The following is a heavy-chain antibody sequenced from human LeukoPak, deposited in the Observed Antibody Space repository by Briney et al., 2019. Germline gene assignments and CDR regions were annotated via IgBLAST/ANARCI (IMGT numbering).Heavy chain of an antibody. CDR3: ARAIYLWSGYYTGWFDP. CDR2: IKQDGSEK. V-gene: IGHV3-7*01. CDR1: GFTFSSYW. Sequence: GGSLRLSCAASGFTFSSYWMSWVRQAPGKGLEWVANIKQDGSEKYYVDSVKGRFTISRDNAKNSLYLQMNSLRAEDTAVYYCARAIYLWSGYYTGWFDPWGQGTLVTVSS. D-gene: IGHD3-3*01. J-gene: IGHJ5*02.